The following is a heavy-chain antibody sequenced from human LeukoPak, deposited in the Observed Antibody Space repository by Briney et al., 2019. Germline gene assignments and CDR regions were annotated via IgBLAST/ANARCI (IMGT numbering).Heavy chain of an antibody. V-gene: IGHV4-39*01. CDR2: IYYSGST. CDR3: ARQGAAAGTMDY. Sequence: WVRQPPGKGLEWIGSIYYSGSTYYNPSLKSRVTISVDTSKNQFSLKLSSVTAADTAVYYCARQGAAAGTMDYWGQGTLVTVSS. J-gene: IGHJ4*02. D-gene: IGHD6-13*01.